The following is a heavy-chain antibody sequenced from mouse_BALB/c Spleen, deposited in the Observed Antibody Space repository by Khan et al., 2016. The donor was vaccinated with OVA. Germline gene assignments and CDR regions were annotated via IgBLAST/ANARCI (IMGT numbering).Heavy chain of an antibody. J-gene: IGHJ2*01. D-gene: IGHD1-1*01. CDR3: SRVYGGDFDY. Sequence: DVKLQESGPGLVKPSQSLSLICTVTGYSITSDYAWNWIRQFPGNKLEWMGFISYSGNTKYNPSLKSRISITREKSKNQFLLQLNSVTNEDTATYDWSRVYGGDFDYWGQGTTLTVSS. CDR2: ISYSGNT. CDR1: GYSITSDYA. V-gene: IGHV3-2*02.